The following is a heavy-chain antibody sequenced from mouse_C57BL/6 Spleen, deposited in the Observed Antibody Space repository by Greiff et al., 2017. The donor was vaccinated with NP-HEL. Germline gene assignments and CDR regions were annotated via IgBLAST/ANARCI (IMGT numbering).Heavy chain of an antibody. D-gene: IGHD2-5*01. CDR2: IDPSDSYT. V-gene: IGHV1-50*01. J-gene: IGHJ3*01. CDR1: GYTFTSYW. CDR3: ARSPYSNGAY. Sequence: QVQLQQSGAELVKPGASVKLSCKASGYTFTSYWMQWVKQRPGQGLEWIGEIDPSDSYTNYNQKFKGKATLTVDTSSSTAYMQLSSLTSEDSAVYDCARSPYSNGAYWGQGTLVTVSA.